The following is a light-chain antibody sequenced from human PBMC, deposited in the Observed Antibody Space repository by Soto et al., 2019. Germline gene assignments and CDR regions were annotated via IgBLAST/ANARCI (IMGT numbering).Light chain of an antibody. Sequence: VVLTQSPATLALSPGGSATLSCSATQSVSSKLAWYQQKPGQAPRLLIYGASTRASGIPARFSGSGSGTEFTLTIRSLQSEDFAVYYCQQYKNWPPITFGQGTRLEI. CDR3: QQYKNWPPIT. V-gene: IGKV3-15*01. CDR2: GAS. CDR1: QSVSSK. J-gene: IGKJ5*01.